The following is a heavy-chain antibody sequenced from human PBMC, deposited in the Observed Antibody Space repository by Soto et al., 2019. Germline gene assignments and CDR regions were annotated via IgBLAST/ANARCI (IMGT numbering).Heavy chain of an antibody. Sequence: RGSLRGTCEASGFTFTNNAMSWVRQAPGKGLGWAASTNGVKTYYADSVKGRFTISRDNFKTTLYLQMNSLRAEDTAVYYCTRVRRGPKHYFDYWGQGNMVTVSS. J-gene: IGHJ4*02. CDR1: GFTFTNNA. CDR2: TNGVKT. V-gene: IGHV3-23*01. CDR3: TRVRRGPKHYFDY. D-gene: IGHD3-10*01.